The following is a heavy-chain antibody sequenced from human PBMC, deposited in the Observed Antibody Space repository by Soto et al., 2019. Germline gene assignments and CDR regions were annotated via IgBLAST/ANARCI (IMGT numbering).Heavy chain of an antibody. CDR1: GFTFSSYS. J-gene: IGHJ4*02. V-gene: IGHV3-48*02. CDR3: ARDLVSLNYYDSSGHDY. Sequence: GSLRLSCAASGFTFSSYSMNWVRQAPWKGLEWVSYISSSSSTIYYADSVKGRFTISRDNAKNSLYLQMNSLRDEDTAVYYCARDLVSLNYYDSSGHDYWGQGTLVTVSS. CDR2: ISSSSSTI. D-gene: IGHD3-22*01.